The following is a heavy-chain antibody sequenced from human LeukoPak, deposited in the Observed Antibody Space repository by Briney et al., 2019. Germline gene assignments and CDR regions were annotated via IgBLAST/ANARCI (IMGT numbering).Heavy chain of an antibody. J-gene: IGHJ4*02. CDR3: ARGKAGHYFDY. V-gene: IGHV3-30-3*01. Sequence: GRSLRLSCAASGFTFSSYAMHWVRQAPGKGLEWVAVISYDGSNKYYADSVKGRFTISRDNSKNTLYLQMNSLRAEDTAVYYCARGKAGHYFDYWGQGTLVTVSS. CDR2: ISYDGSNK. D-gene: IGHD6-25*01. CDR1: GFTFSSYA.